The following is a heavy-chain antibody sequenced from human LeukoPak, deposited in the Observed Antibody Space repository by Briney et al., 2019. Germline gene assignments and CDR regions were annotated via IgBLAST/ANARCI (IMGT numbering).Heavy chain of an antibody. D-gene: IGHD2-21*02. CDR3: VRWGGQAFCGGACIDGFDI. CDR1: GFTISSFD. J-gene: IGHJ3*02. CDR2: LDSAGDT. Sequence: PGGSLKLSCAASGFTISSFDMHWVRQATGKGLEWVSGLDSAGDTFYSDSVKGRFTISRENAKNSLYLQMNGLRAGDTAVYYCVRWGGQAFCGGACIDGFDIWGQGTMVTASS. V-gene: IGHV3-13*01.